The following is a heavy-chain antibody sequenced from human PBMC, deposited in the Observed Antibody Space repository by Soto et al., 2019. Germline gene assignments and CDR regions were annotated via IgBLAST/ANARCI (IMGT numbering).Heavy chain of an antibody. J-gene: IGHJ6*02. CDR2: ISSSGSTI. V-gene: IGHV3-11*01. CDR3: ARDEKVIAYYDFWSGYYGSYYYYGMDV. Sequence: QVQLVESGGGLVKPGGSLRLSCAASGFTFSDYYMSWIRQAPGKGLEWVSYISSSGSTIYYADSVKGRFTISRDNAKNSLYLQMNSLRAEDTAVYYCARDEKVIAYYDFWSGYYGSYYYYGMDVWGQGTTVTVAS. CDR1: GFTFSDYY. D-gene: IGHD3-3*01.